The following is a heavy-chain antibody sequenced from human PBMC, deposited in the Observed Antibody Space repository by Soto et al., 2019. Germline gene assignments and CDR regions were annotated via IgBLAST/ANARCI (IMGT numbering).Heavy chain of an antibody. J-gene: IGHJ4*02. CDR3: ARLPGIAAAGDY. CDR2: IYYSGST. CDR1: GGSISSGDYY. V-gene: IGHV4-30-4*01. Sequence: SETLSLTCTVSGGSISSGDYYWSWIRQPPGKGLEWIGYIYYSGSTYYNPSLKSRVTISVDTSKNQFSLKLSSVTAADTAVYYCARLPGIAAAGDYWGQGTLVTVSS. D-gene: IGHD6-13*01.